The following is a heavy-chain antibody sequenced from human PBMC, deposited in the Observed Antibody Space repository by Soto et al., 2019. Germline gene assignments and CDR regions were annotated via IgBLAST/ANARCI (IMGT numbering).Heavy chain of an antibody. D-gene: IGHD1-26*01. V-gene: IGHV3-74*01. CDR2: INSDGSSS. Sequence: EVQLVESGGGLVQPGGSLRLSCAASGFSFRSYWMHWVRQAPGKGLLWVARINSDGSSSTYADSVKGRFTISRDNAKNTLYLQMNSLRAEDTAVYYCARVVTHYNGSYRTIDYWGQGTLVTVSS. CDR3: ARVVTHYNGSYRTIDY. CDR1: GFSFRSYW. J-gene: IGHJ4*02.